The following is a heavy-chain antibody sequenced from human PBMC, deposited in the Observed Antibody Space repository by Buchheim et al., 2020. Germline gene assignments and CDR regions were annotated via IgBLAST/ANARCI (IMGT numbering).Heavy chain of an antibody. CDR3: ARGAGRHYYYGMDV. CDR2: VSATGDNI. CDR1: GFTFRSYA. V-gene: IGHV3-23*01. Sequence: EVQLLESGGGLVQPGGSLRVSCAASGFTFRSYAMTWVRQAPGKGLEWVSGVSATGDNIYYGDSVKGRFTISRDISKNTLYLQMNSLRAEDTAVYYCARGAGRHYYYGMDVWGQGTT. J-gene: IGHJ6*02. D-gene: IGHD1-14*01.